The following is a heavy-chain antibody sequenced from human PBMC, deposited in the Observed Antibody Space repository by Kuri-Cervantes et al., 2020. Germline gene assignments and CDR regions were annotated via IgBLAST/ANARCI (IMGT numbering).Heavy chain of an antibody. V-gene: IGHV3-30*19. D-gene: IGHD1-14*01. CDR3: ARVQGRRKHTMGYDAFDI. CDR1: GFTFSSYG. CDR2: TSYNGGNK. Sequence: GGSLRLSCAVSGFTFSSYGMHWVRQAPGKGLEWVAVTSYNGGNKYYADSVKGRFAISRDNSKNTLYLQMNSLRAEDTAVYYCARVQGRRKHTMGYDAFDIWGQGTMVTVSS. J-gene: IGHJ3*02.